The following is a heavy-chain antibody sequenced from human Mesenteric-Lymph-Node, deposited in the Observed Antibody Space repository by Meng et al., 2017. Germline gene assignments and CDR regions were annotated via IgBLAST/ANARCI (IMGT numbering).Heavy chain of an antibody. CDR2: IIPIFGTA. CDR1: GGTFSSYA. D-gene: IGHD3-22*01. V-gene: IGHV1-69*13. J-gene: IGHJ3*02. Sequence: SVKVSCKASGGTFSSYAISWVRQAPGQGLEWMGGIIPIFGTANYAQKFQGRVTITADDSTSTAYMELSSLRSEDTAVYYCARGLSMIVVVTAFDIWGQGTMVTVSS. CDR3: ARGLSMIVVVTAFDI.